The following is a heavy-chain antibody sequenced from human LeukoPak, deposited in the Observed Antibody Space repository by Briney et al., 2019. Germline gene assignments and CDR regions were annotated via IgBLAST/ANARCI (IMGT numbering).Heavy chain of an antibody. J-gene: IGHJ5*02. V-gene: IGHV4-4*07. CDR2: IYTSGST. CDR3: ARGGVLLWFGELLLEDWFDP. Sequence: SETLSLTCTVSGGFISSYYWSWIRQPAGKGLEWIGRIYTSGSTNYNPSLKSRVTMSVDTSKNQFSLKLSSVTAADTAVYYCARGGVLLWFGELLLEDWFDPWGQGTLVTVSS. CDR1: GGFISSYY. D-gene: IGHD3-10*01.